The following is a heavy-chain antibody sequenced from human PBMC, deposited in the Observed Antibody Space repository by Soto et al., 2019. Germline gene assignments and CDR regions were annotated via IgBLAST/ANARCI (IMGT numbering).Heavy chain of an antibody. J-gene: IGHJ5*02. CDR3: ARDLSGSSSFNWFDP. Sequence: QAQLQESGPGLVKPSETLSLTCTVSGGSMNRHYWNWIRQPAGKGLEWIGRIYSSGITNYNPSLTGRVTLSLDTSKNQFSLTLTSVTAADTAMYYCARDLSGSSSFNWFDPWGQGTLVTVS. D-gene: IGHD6-6*01. CDR2: IYSSGIT. V-gene: IGHV4-4*07. CDR1: GGSMNRHY.